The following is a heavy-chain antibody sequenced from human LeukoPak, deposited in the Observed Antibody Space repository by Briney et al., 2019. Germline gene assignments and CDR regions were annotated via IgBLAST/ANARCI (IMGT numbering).Heavy chain of an antibody. CDR3: ARDTGNYDFWSGGDY. J-gene: IGHJ4*02. D-gene: IGHD3-3*01. Sequence: ALVKVSCKASGYTFTSYGISWVRQAPGQGLEWMGWISAYNGNTNYAQKLQGRVTMTTDTSTSTAYMELRSLRSDDTAVYYCARDTGNYDFWSGGDYWGQGTLVTVSS. V-gene: IGHV1-18*01. CDR2: ISAYNGNT. CDR1: GYTFTSYG.